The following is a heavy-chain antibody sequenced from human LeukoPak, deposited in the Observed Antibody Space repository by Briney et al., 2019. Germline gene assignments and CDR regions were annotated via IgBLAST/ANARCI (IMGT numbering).Heavy chain of an antibody. D-gene: IGHD2-15*01. J-gene: IGHJ5*02. CDR3: ARGGPIVVVVAATRDWFDP. Sequence: GRSLRLSCAASGFTFSSYGMHWVRQAPGKGLEWVAVISYDGSNKYYADSVKGRFTISRDNSKNTLYLQMNSLRAEDTAVYYCARGGPIVVVVAATRDWFDPWGQGTLVTVSS. V-gene: IGHV3-30*03. CDR1: GFTFSSYG. CDR2: ISYDGSNK.